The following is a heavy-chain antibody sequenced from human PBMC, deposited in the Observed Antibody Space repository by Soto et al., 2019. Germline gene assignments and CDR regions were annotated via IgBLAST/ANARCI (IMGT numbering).Heavy chain of an antibody. V-gene: IGHV1-69*13. J-gene: IGHJ5*02. CDR1: GGTFSSYA. Sequence: EASVKVSCKASGGTFSSYAISWVRQAPGQGLEWMGGIIPIFGKANYAQKLQGRVTITADESTSTAYMELSSLRSEDTAVYYCARGYGGGGSCFNRFDPWGQGTMVTVSS. CDR2: IIPIFGKA. CDR3: ARGYGGGGSCFNRFDP. D-gene: IGHD2-15*01.